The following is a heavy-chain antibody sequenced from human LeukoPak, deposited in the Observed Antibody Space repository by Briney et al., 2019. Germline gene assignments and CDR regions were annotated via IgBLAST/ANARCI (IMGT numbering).Heavy chain of an antibody. J-gene: IGHJ4*02. V-gene: IGHV1-69*06. CDR2: IIPIFGTA. CDR3: AREAFGVDNTIWGCFDY. CDR1: GGTFSSYA. D-gene: IGHD3-3*01. Sequence: PMASVKVSCKASGGTFSSYAISWVRQAPGQGLEWMGGIIPIFGTANYAQKFQGRVTITADKSTSTAYMELSSLRSEDTAVYYCAREAFGVDNTIWGCFDYWGQGTLVTVSS.